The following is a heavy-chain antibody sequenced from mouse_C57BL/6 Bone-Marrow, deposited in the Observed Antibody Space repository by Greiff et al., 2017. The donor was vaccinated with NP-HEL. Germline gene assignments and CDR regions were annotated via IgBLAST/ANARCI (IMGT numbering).Heavy chain of an antibody. J-gene: IGHJ3*01. D-gene: IGHD2-2*01. CDR3: TRPLYGYDGAFSPWFAY. CDR1: GFTFSDAW. CDR2: IRNKANNHAT. V-gene: IGHV6-6*01. Sequence: EVKVEESGGGLVQPGGSMKLSCAASGFTFSDAWMDWVRQSPEKGLEWVAEIRNKANNHATYYAESVNGRFTISRDDSRINVYLQMNSLRAEDTGIDYCTRPLYGYDGAFSPWFAYWGQGTLVTVSA.